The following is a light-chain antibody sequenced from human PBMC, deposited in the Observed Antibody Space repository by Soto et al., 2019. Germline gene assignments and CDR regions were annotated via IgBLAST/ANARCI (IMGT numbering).Light chain of an antibody. CDR3: SSYRSSSTLGV. CDR2: EVS. V-gene: IGLV2-14*01. CDR1: SSDVGGYNY. Sequence: QSALTQPASVSGSPGQSITISCTGTSSDVGGYNYVSWYQQHPGKAPKLMIYEVSNRPSGVSNRFSGSKSGNTASLTISGLQADDEADYHCSSYRSSSTLGVFGGGTQLTVL. J-gene: IGLJ2*01.